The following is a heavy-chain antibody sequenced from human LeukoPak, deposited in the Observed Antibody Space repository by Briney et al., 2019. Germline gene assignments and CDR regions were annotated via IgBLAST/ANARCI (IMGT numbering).Heavy chain of an antibody. CDR1: GFTFSSYW. CDR2: ISYDGRNK. CDR3: AKDRGYSHGFDY. J-gene: IGHJ4*02. V-gene: IGHV3-30*18. D-gene: IGHD5-18*01. Sequence: GSLRLSCAASGFTFSSYWMSWVRQAPGKGLEWVAAISYDGRNKEYVDSVKGRFTISRDNSKNTLYLQMNSLRAEDTAVYYCAKDRGYSHGFDYWGQGTLVTVSS.